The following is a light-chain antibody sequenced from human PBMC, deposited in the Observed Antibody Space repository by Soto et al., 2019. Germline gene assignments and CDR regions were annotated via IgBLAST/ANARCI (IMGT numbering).Light chain of an antibody. Sequence: DIQMTQSPSSLSASVGDTVTISCRASQTIRAYLIWYQHKPGQAPKLLIYSASVLQTGVPSRFSGSGSGTDFTLTISSLQREDFATYYCQQSFSPPPITFGPGTTVDV. CDR2: SAS. CDR3: QQSFSPPPIT. J-gene: IGKJ3*01. V-gene: IGKV1-39*01. CDR1: QTIRAY.